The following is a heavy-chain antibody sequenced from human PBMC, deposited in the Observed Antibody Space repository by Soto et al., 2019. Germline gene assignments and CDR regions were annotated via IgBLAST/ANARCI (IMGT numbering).Heavy chain of an antibody. Sequence: GASVKVSCKASGYTFTGYYMHWVRQAPGQGLEWMGWINPNSGGTNYAQKFQGWVTMTRDTSISTAYMELSRLRSDDTAVYYCARDAGYCSSTSCHTPDALDIWGQGTMVT. CDR3: ARDAGYCSSTSCHTPDALDI. CDR1: GYTFTGYY. D-gene: IGHD2-2*01. CDR2: INPNSGGT. V-gene: IGHV1-2*04. J-gene: IGHJ3*02.